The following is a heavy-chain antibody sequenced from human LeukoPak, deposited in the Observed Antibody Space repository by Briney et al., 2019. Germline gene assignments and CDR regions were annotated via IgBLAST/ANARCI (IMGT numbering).Heavy chain of an antibody. CDR3: AREWQQLGAYYFDY. D-gene: IGHD6-13*01. CDR2: IYYSGST. V-gene: IGHV4-31*03. Sequence: SETLSLTCTVSGGSISSGGYYWSWIRQHPGKGLGWIGYIYYSGSTYYNPSLKSRVTISVDTSKNQFSLKLSSVTAADTAVYYCAREWQQLGAYYFDYWGQGTLVTVST. J-gene: IGHJ4*02. CDR1: GGSISSGGYY.